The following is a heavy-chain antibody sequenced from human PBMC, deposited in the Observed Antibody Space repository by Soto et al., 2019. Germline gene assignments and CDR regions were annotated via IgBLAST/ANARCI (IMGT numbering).Heavy chain of an antibody. D-gene: IGHD1-1*01. J-gene: IGHJ6*02. CDR3: ARGKGTARRYYYGMDV. CDR2: MNPNSGNT. V-gene: IGHV1-8*01. Sequence: QVQLVQSGAEVKKPGASVKVSCKASGYTFTSYDINWVRQATGQGLEWMGWMNPNSGNTGYAQKFQGRVTMTRNTSISTANMELGSLRSEDTAVYYCARGKGTARRYYYGMDVWGQGTTVTVSS. CDR1: GYTFTSYD.